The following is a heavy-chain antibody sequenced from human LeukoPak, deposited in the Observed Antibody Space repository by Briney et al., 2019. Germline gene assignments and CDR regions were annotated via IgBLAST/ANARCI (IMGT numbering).Heavy chain of an antibody. CDR3: AVRTPWRWLHRSNYMDV. CDR2: IYTSGST. V-gene: IGHV4-61*02. CDR1: GGSISSGSYY. J-gene: IGHJ6*03. D-gene: IGHD5-24*01. Sequence: ASETLSLTCTVSGGSISSGSYYWSWIRQPGGKGLEWIGRIYTSGSTNYNPSHKSRVTISVDTSKNQFSLKLSSVTAADTAVYYCAVRTPWRWLHRSNYMDVWGKGTTVTVSS.